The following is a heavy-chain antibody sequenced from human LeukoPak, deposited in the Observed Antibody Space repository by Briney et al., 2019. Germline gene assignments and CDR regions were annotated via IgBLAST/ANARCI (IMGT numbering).Heavy chain of an antibody. V-gene: IGHV3-33*08. CDR3: ARDCSQLMGQLGGCLDY. D-gene: IGHD6-6*01. CDR2: IWYDGSNK. Sequence: PGGSLRLSCAAPGFTFSSYGMHWVRQAPGKGLEWVAVIWYDGSNKYYADSVKGRFTISRDNSKNTLYLQMNSLRAEDTAVYYCARDCSQLMGQLGGCLDYWGQGTLVTVSS. CDR1: GFTFSSYG. J-gene: IGHJ4*02.